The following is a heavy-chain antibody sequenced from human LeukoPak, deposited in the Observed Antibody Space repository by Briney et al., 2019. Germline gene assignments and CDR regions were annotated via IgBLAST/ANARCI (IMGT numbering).Heavy chain of an antibody. Sequence: SETLSLTCTVSGGSISSDNHYWSWIRQPAGKGLEWIGRIYSSGSANYNPSLNSRVTISVDTSKNQFSLKLRSVTAADTAVYYCARVRYSNYVSFDYWRQGTLVTVSS. J-gene: IGHJ4*02. CDR1: GGSISSDNHY. V-gene: IGHV4-61*02. CDR3: ARVRYSNYVSFDY. D-gene: IGHD4-11*01. CDR2: IYSSGSA.